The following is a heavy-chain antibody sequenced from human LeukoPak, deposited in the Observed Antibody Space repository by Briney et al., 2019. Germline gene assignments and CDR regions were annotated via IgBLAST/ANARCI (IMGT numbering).Heavy chain of an antibody. D-gene: IGHD3-10*01. V-gene: IGHV3-21*01. CDR2: ISSSSGYI. Sequence: PGGSLRLSCAASGFTFSSYSMNWVRQAPGKGLEWVSSISSSSGYIYYADSVKGRFTISRDNAKNSLYLQMNSLRAEDTAVYYCARDRGGSGSYYRGRYFDYWGQGTLVTVSS. J-gene: IGHJ4*02. CDR3: ARDRGGSGSYYRGRYFDY. CDR1: GFTFSSYS.